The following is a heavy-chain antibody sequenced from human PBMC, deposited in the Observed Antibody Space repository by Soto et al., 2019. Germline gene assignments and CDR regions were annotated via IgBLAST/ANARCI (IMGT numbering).Heavy chain of an antibody. D-gene: IGHD6-6*01. V-gene: IGHV3-21*01. CDR1: GFTFSNYA. CDR3: ARFEYSSAYFDS. Sequence: PGGSLRLSCAASGFTFSNYAMNWVRQAPGKGLEWVSSISSSSTYIYYADSVKGRFTISRDNAENSLYLQMNSLRADDTAVYYCARFEYSSAYFDSWGQGALVTV. J-gene: IGHJ4*02. CDR2: ISSSSTYI.